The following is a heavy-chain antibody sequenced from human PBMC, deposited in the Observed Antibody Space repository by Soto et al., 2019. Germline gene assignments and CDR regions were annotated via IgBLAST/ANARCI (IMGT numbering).Heavy chain of an antibody. Sequence: SETLSLTCTVSGASISGFYWSWILKSAGKGLEWIWRIYATGTTDYHPSLKSRVMMSVDTSKKQFSLKLRSVTAADTAVYYCVRDGKKTLRDWFDPWGQGISVTVSS. D-gene: IGHD1-1*01. J-gene: IGHJ5*02. CDR3: VRDGKKTLRDWFDP. CDR2: IYATGTT. V-gene: IGHV4-4*07. CDR1: GASISGFY.